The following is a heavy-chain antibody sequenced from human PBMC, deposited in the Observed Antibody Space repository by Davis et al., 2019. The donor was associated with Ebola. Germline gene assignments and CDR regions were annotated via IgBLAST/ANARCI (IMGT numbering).Heavy chain of an antibody. V-gene: IGHV3-21*01. CDR3: AKGVFV. D-gene: IGHD2-8*01. CDR1: GFTFSTYS. Sequence: GESLKISCAASGFTFSTYSMSWVRQAPGKGLEWVSSISSDSDYIYYADSAKGRFTISRDNAKNSLYLQMNSLRAEDTAVYYCAKGVFVWGQGTLVTVSS. CDR2: ISSDSDYI. J-gene: IGHJ4*02.